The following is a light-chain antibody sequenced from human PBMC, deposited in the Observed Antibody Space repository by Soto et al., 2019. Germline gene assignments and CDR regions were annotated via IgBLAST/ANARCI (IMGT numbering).Light chain of an antibody. CDR1: SGHSIYA. CDR3: QTWGTGIQV. V-gene: IGLV4-69*01. J-gene: IGLJ3*02. Sequence: QLVLTQSPSASASLGASVKLTCTLSSGHSIYAIACHQQQPEKGPRYLMKLNSDGSHSTGDGIPDRFSGSSSGAERYLTISSLQSEDEADYYCQTWGTGIQVFGGGTKLTVL. CDR2: LNSDGSH.